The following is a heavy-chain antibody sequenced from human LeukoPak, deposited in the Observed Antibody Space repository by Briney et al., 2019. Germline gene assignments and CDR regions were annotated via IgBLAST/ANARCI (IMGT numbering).Heavy chain of an antibody. CDR1: GYSISSGYD. Sequence: SETLSLTCTVSGYSISSGYDWGWMRQAPGKGLEWLASISQSGDTYNNPSLKSRVSLSVDTSKNQLSLKLSSLTAADTAVYYCARRYYYDTSGPVPIDYWGQGTLVTVSS. V-gene: IGHV4-38-2*02. CDR3: ARRYYYDTSGPVPIDY. CDR2: ISQSGDT. D-gene: IGHD3-22*01. J-gene: IGHJ4*02.